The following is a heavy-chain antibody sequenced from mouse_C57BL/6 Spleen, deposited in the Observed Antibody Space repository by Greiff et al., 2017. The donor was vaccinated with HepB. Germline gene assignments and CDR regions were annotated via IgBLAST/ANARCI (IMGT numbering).Heavy chain of an antibody. V-gene: IGHV5-17*01. CDR2: ISSGSSTI. J-gene: IGHJ1*03. CDR1: GFTFSDYG. Sequence: EVKVVESGGGLVKPGGSLKLSCAASGFTFSDYGMHWVRQAPEKGLEWVAYISSGSSTIYYADTVKGRFTISRDNAKNTLFLQMTSLRSEDTAMYYCARSYRSSYDWYFDVWGTGTTVTVSS. CDR3: ARSYRSSYDWYFDV. D-gene: IGHD1-1*01.